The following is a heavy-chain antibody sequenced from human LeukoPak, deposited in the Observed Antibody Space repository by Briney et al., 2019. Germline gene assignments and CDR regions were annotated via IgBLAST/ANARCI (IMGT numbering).Heavy chain of an antibody. Sequence: GGSLRLSCAASGFTFSSYSMYWVRQAPGKGLEWVSYISSSSGSTTYYADSVKGRFTISRDNAKNSLYLQMNSLRDEDTAIYYCATGTVTTDWGRGTLVAVSS. J-gene: IGHJ4*02. CDR3: ATGTVTTD. V-gene: IGHV3-48*02. CDR1: GFTFSSYS. D-gene: IGHD4-17*01. CDR2: ISSSSGSTT.